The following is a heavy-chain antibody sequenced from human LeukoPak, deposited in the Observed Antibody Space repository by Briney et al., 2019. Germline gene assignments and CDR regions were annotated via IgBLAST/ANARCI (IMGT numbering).Heavy chain of an antibody. CDR2: ISGSGGST. J-gene: IGHJ4*02. V-gene: IGHV3-23*01. CDR1: GFTFSNYA. D-gene: IGHD3-22*01. Sequence: GGSLRLSCAASGFTFSNYAVSWVRQAPGKGLEWVSGISGSGGSTYYADSVKGRFTISRDNSKNTLYLQMNSLRAEDTAVYYCAKDPSKGGYYYYYFDYWGQGILVTVSS. CDR3: AKDPSKGGYYYYYFDY.